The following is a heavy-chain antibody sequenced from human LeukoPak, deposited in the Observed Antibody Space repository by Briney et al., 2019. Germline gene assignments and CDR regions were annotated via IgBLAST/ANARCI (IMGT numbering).Heavy chain of an antibody. CDR2: INPSGGST. J-gene: IGHJ4*02. CDR1: GYTFTSYY. D-gene: IGHD1-7*01. CDR3: ARTGTGTYYFDY. Sequence: ASVKVSCKASGYTFTSYYMHWVRQAPGQGLEWMGIINPSGGSTTYAQKFQGRVTMTRDTSTSTVYMELSSLRSEDTAVYYCARTGTGTYYFDYWGQGTLVTVSS. V-gene: IGHV1-46*01.